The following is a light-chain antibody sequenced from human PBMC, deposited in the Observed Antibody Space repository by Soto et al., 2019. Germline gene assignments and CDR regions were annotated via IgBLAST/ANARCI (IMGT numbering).Light chain of an antibody. CDR3: QQSYSTPLT. Sequence: DIQMTQSPSSLSASVGDRVTITCRASQSISSYLNWYQQKPGKAPKLLIYAASSLQSGVPSRFSGSGSGTDFTLTISSLHPEDFATYYCQQSYSTPLTFGGGPKVDIK. CDR2: AAS. V-gene: IGKV1-39*01. J-gene: IGKJ4*01. CDR1: QSISSY.